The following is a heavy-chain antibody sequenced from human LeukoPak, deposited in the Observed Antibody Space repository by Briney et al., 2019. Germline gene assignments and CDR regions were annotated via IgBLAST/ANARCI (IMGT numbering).Heavy chain of an antibody. CDR1: GYTFTSYG. D-gene: IGHD2-2*01. CDR2: ISAYNGNT. Sequence: ASVKVSCKASGYTFTSYGISWVRQAPGQGLEWMGWISAYNGNTNYAQKLQGRVTMTTDTSTSTAYMELGSLRSDDTAVYYCARCELTRYCSSTSCFYYYYGMDVWGQGTTVTVSS. J-gene: IGHJ6*02. CDR3: ARCELTRYCSSTSCFYYYYGMDV. V-gene: IGHV1-18*01.